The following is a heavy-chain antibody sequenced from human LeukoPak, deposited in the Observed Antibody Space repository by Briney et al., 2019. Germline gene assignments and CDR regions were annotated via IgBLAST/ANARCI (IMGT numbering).Heavy chain of an antibody. Sequence: SETLSLTCTVSGGSISSYYWSWIRQPPGKGLEWIGYIYYSGSTNYNPSLKSRVTISVDTSKNQFSLKLSSVTAADTAVYYCARDQRYSSSWYQGRAKLRSGYMDVWGKGTTVTISS. J-gene: IGHJ6*03. CDR1: GGSISSYY. D-gene: IGHD6-13*01. V-gene: IGHV4-59*01. CDR2: IYYSGST. CDR3: ARDQRYSSSWYQGRAKLRSGYMDV.